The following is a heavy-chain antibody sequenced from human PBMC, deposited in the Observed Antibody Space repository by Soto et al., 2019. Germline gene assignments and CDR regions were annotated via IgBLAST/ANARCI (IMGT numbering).Heavy chain of an antibody. D-gene: IGHD6-6*01. CDR3: ARGIAARVIDY. V-gene: IGHV3-73*01. J-gene: IGHJ4*02. CDR1: GFTFSGSA. Sequence: GGSLRLSCAASGFTFSGSAIHWVRQASGKGLEWVGRIRSKANNYETAYSVSVNGRFTISRDDSKNTAYLHMNSLITEDTAVYYCARGIAARVIDYWGQGTLVTVSS. CDR2: IRSKANNYET.